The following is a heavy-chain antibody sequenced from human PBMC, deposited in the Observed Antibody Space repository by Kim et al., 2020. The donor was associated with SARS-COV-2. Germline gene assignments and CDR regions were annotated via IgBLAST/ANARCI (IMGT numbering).Heavy chain of an antibody. CDR2: IWYDGSNK. CDR3: ARGAPIDRYFDWWKNYFDY. V-gene: IGHV3-33*01. J-gene: IGHJ4*02. CDR1: GFTFSSYG. D-gene: IGHD3-9*01. Sequence: GGSLRLSCAASGFTFSSYGMHWVRQAPGKGLEWVAVIWYDGSNKYYADSVKGRFTISRDNSKNTLYLQMNSLRAEDTAVYYCARGAPIDRYFDWWKNYFDYWGQGTLVTVSS.